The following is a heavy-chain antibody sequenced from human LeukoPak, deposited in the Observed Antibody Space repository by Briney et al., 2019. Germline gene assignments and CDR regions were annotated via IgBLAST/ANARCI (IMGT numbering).Heavy chain of an antibody. V-gene: IGHV3-33*01. CDR2: IWYDGSNK. CDR1: GFTFSSYG. J-gene: IGHJ4*02. D-gene: IGHD3-16*01. CDR3: VRDNGGEHL. Sequence: VESGGGVVQPGRSLRLSCAASGFTFSSYGMHWVRQAPGKGLEWVAVIWYDGSNKYYADSVKGRFTISRDNSKNTLYLQMNSLRDDDTAVYYCVRDNGGEHLWGQGTLVTVSS.